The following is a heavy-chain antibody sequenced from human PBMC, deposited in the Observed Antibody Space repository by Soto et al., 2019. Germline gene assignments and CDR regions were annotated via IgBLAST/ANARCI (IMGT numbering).Heavy chain of an antibody. V-gene: IGHV3-21*05. CDR3: ASCYGDYEFPCEY. CDR2: ISSTSNIA. J-gene: IGHJ4*02. D-gene: IGHD4-17*01. Sequence: GSLRLSCEGSGFTFTDYSMLWVRQAPGKGLEWGSYISSTSNIAFYVDSVEGRFTTSRDNAKNSLYLQMNSLRDEDTAVYYCASCYGDYEFPCEYWGQGTLVTVSS. CDR1: GFTFTDYS.